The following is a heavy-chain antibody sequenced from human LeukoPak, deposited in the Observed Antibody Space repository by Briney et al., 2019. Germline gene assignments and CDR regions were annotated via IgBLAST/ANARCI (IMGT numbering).Heavy chain of an antibody. J-gene: IGHJ4*02. CDR3: AKGKGTAAAGRDYFDC. Sequence: GGSLRLSCAASEFTFSNYGMHWVRQAPGKGLEWVAVISYDGSDKYYADSVKGRFTISRDNSKNMLDLQMNSLRAEDTAVYYCAKGKGTAAAGRDYFDCWGQGTLVTVSS. D-gene: IGHD6-13*01. CDR2: ISYDGSDK. CDR1: EFTFSNYG. V-gene: IGHV3-30*18.